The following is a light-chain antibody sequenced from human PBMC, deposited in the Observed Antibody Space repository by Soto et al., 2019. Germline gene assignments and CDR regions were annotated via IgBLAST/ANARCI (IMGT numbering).Light chain of an antibody. Sequence: EVVMTQSPATLSVSLGDRATLSCRASQGVSSNLAWYQQKPGQGPRLLIYGASTRATGIPARFSGSGSGTEFTLTISSLQSEDFAVYSCQQYNNWPLTFGGGTKVEIK. CDR1: QGVSSN. V-gene: IGKV3-15*01. CDR2: GAS. J-gene: IGKJ4*01. CDR3: QQYNNWPLT.